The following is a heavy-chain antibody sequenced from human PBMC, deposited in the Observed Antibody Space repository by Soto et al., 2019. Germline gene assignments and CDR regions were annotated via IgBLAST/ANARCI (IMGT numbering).Heavy chain of an antibody. CDR1: GFTFSSYS. V-gene: IGHV3-21*01. Sequence: GGSMRLSCAASGFTFSSYSRDWVRQAPGKGLEWVSSISSSTNYIYYADSVEGRFTISRDNAKNSLFLQMNSLRPEDTAVYYCARVFRQWLTGSDAFDIWGQGTMVTVSS. CDR2: ISSSTNYI. J-gene: IGHJ3*02. CDR3: ARVFRQWLTGSDAFDI. D-gene: IGHD6-19*01.